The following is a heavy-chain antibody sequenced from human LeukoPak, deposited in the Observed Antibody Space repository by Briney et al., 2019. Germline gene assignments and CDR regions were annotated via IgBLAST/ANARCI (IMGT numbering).Heavy chain of an antibody. CDR2: ISANNGNT. CDR1: ADTFTSIR. D-gene: IGHD2-21*01. Sequence: GASVKVSCKASADTFTSIRIHWVRQAPGQGLEWMGWISANNGNTNYAQKLQDRVTMTTDTSTTTAYMGLRSLRSDDTAVYYCARDLDSTIRPVWGQGTLVTVSS. J-gene: IGHJ4*02. CDR3: ARDLDSTIRPV. V-gene: IGHV1-18*01.